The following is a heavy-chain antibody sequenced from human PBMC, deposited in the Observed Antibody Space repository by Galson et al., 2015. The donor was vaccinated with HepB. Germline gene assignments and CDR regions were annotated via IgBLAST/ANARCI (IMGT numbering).Heavy chain of an antibody. J-gene: IGHJ4*02. CDR1: GGSISSYY. V-gene: IGHV4-59*01. CDR2: IYYSGST. Sequence: TLSLTCTVSGGSISSYYWSWIRQPPGKGLEWIGYIYYSGSTNYNPSLKSRVTISVDTSKNQFSLKLSSVTAADTAVYYCARLRHYYDSSGYSHLFDYWGQGTLVTVSS. CDR3: ARLRHYYDSSGYSHLFDY. D-gene: IGHD3-22*01.